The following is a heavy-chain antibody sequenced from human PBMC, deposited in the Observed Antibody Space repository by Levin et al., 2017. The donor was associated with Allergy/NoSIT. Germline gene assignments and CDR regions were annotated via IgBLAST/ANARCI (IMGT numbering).Heavy chain of an antibody. V-gene: IGHV4-34*01. CDR1: GGSFSGYY. D-gene: IGHD3-10*01. CDR2: INHSRST. J-gene: IGHJ6*03. Sequence: SETLSLTCAVYGGSFSGYYWSWIRQPPGKGLEWIGEINHSRSTNYNPSLKSRVTISVDTSKNQFSLKLSSVTAADTAVYYCARGPLWYGSGSYDYYYYYYMDVWGKGTTVTVSS. CDR3: ARGPLWYGSGSYDYYYYYYMDV.